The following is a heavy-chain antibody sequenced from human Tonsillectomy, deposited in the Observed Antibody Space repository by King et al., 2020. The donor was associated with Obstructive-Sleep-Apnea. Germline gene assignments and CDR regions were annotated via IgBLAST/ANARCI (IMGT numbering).Heavy chain of an antibody. Sequence: PLQESGPGLVKPSETLSLTCTVSGASISDNFYYWGWIRQPPGKGLEWIGNILSRGSAYYNSSLKSRVTLSVDTSKNQFSLKLTSVTAADTAVYYCASFTTQFLGYWGHGTLVTVSS. D-gene: IGHD2/OR15-2a*01. CDR3: ASFTTQFLGY. CDR1: GASISDNFYY. V-gene: IGHV4-39*01. CDR2: ILSRGSA. J-gene: IGHJ4*01.